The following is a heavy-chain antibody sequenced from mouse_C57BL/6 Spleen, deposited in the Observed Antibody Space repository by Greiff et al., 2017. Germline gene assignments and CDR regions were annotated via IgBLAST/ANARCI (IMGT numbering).Heavy chain of an antibody. V-gene: IGHV5-12*01. CDR2: ISNGGGST. CDR1: GFTFSDYY. Sequence: EVKVVESGGGLVQPGGSLKLSCAASGFTFSDYYMYWVRQTPEKRLEWVAYISNGGGSTYYPDTVKGRFTISRDNAKNTLYLQMSRLKSEDTAMYYCARYRFAYWGQGTLVTVSA. J-gene: IGHJ3*01. CDR3: ARYRFAY. D-gene: IGHD5-1*01.